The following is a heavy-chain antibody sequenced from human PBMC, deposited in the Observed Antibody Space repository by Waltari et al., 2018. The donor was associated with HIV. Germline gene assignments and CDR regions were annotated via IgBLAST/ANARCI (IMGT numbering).Heavy chain of an antibody. D-gene: IGHD3-10*01. CDR3: ARDLYYYGSGSRSASAFDI. CDR2: IYTSRST. CDR1: GGSISSSY. V-gene: IGHV4-4*07. J-gene: IGHJ3*02. Sequence: HVQLQESGPGLVKPSETLSLTCPVSGGSISSSYWSWIRQPAGKGLEWIGRIYTSRSTNYNPSLKSRVTMSVDTSKNQCSLKLSSVTAADTAVYYCARDLYYYGSGSRSASAFDIWGQGTMVTVSS.